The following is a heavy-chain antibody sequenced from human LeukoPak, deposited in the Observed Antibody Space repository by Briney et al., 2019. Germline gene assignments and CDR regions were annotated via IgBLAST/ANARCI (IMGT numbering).Heavy chain of an antibody. V-gene: IGHV1-2*06. CDR2: INPNSGGT. J-gene: IGHJ5*02. CDR1: GYTFTGYY. D-gene: IGHD3/OR15-3a*01. CDR3: ARVGVDLWFDP. Sequence: VASVKVSCKASGYTFTGYYIHWLRQAPGQGLEWMGRINPNSGGTNYAQKFQGRVTMTRDTSISTAYMELSRLKSDDTAVYYCARVGVDLWFDPWGQGTLVTVPS.